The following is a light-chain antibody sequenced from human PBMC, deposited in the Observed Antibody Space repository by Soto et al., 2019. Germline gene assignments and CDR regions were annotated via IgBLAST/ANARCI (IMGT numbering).Light chain of an antibody. CDR1: QSITDD. V-gene: IGKV1-39*01. CDR3: QQYYITPFT. J-gene: IGKJ5*01. CDR2: AAS. Sequence: DIQMTQSPSSLSASVGDRVTITCRASQSITDDLNWYQQKPGKAPKLLIYAASSLQSGVPSRFSASGSGTDFTLTISRLQPEDVATYFCQQYYITPFTFGQGTRLEIK.